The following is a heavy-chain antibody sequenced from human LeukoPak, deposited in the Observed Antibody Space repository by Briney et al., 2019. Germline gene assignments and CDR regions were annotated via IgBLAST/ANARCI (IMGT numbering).Heavy chain of an antibody. CDR3: VGATNGGAFDI. V-gene: IGHV3-30*03. J-gene: IGHJ3*02. D-gene: IGHD1-26*01. Sequence: DSVKGRFTISRDNSENTMYLQMNSLRPEDTAVYYAVGATNGGAFDIWGQGTRVTVSS.